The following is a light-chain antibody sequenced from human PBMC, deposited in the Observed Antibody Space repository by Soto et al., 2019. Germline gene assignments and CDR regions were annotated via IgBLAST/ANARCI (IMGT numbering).Light chain of an antibody. CDR1: QGISSA. J-gene: IGKJ4*01. V-gene: IGKV1-13*02. CDR3: QQYNSCPLT. Sequence: AIQLTQSPSSLSASVGDRVTITCRASQGISSALAWYQQKPGKAPNLLIYGASNLESGVPSRFSGSGSGTGFALTISNLQPEDFASYYCQQYNSCPLTLGGGTKVEI. CDR2: GAS.